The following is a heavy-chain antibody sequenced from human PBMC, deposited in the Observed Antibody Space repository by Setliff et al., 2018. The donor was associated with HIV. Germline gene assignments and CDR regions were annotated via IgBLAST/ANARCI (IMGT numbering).Heavy chain of an antibody. Sequence: PSETLSLTCTVSGGSISSGSYYWNWIRQPAGKGLEWIGRIYTSGSTNYNPSLKSRVTTSVDTSKKQFSLRLTSVTAADTAVYYCAGGVRDNSGWSSYYFDYWGQGTLVTVSS. CDR1: GGSISSGSYY. CDR3: AGGVRDNSGWSSYYFDY. CDR2: IYTSGST. J-gene: IGHJ4*02. D-gene: IGHD6-19*01. V-gene: IGHV4-61*02.